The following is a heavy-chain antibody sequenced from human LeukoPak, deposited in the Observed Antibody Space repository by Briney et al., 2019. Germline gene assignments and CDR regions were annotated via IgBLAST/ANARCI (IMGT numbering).Heavy chain of an antibody. D-gene: IGHD3-22*01. CDR3: AKTPLYDSSGYYYFDY. Sequence: GGSLRLSCAASGFTFSSYAMSWVRQAPGKGLEWVSAISGSGGSTYYADSVKGRFTISRDNSKNTLYLQMNSLRAEDTAVYYCAKTPLYDSSGYYYFDYWGQGTLVTVSS. CDR1: GFTFSSYA. V-gene: IGHV3-23*01. J-gene: IGHJ4*02. CDR2: ISGSGGST.